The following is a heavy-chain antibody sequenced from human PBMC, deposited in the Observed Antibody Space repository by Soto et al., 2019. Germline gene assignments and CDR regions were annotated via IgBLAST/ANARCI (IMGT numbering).Heavy chain of an antibody. D-gene: IGHD2-15*01. CDR2: IYDSGTT. V-gene: IGHV4-4*02. J-gene: IGHJ4*02. Sequence: QVQLQESGPGLVKPSGTLSLTCAVSGASISDNWWSWVRQPPGKGLEWIGEIYDSGTTTYNPSLKSRVIISVDKSAIQISLTLNSVTAAYTSIYYCARHVAVPRTRGFDYWGQGTPVTVSS. CDR1: GASISDNW. CDR3: ARHVAVPRTRGFDY.